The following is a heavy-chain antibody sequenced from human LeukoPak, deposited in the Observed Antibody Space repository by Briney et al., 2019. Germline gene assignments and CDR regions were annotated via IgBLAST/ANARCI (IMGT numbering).Heavy chain of an antibody. J-gene: IGHJ4*02. Sequence: SETLSLTCTVSGGPISSSSYYWGWIRQPPGKGLEWIGSIYYSGSTYYNPSLKSRVTISVDTSKNQFSLKLSSVTAADTAVYYCARLVLLWFGESSHFDYWGQGTLVTVSS. CDR2: IYYSGST. CDR3: ARLVLLWFGESSHFDY. V-gene: IGHV4-39*01. CDR1: GGPISSSSYY. D-gene: IGHD3-10*01.